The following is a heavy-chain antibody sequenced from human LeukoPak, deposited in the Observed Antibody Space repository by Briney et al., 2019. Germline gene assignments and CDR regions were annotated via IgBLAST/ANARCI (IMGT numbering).Heavy chain of an antibody. CDR3: ARDFAAVVIPATTFWFDP. Sequence: ASEKVSCKASGYTFTSYYMHWVRQAPAQGIEWMGIINPSGGSTSYAQKFQGRVTMTRDTSTSTVYMELSSLRSEDTAVYYCARDFAAVVIPATTFWFDPWGQGTLVTVSS. CDR2: INPSGGST. CDR1: GYTFTSYY. V-gene: IGHV1-46*01. D-gene: IGHD2-15*01. J-gene: IGHJ5*02.